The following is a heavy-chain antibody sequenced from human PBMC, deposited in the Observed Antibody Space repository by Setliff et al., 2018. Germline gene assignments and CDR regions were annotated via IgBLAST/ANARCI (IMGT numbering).Heavy chain of an antibody. J-gene: IGHJ4*02. CDR1: GFTFNNAW. V-gene: IGHV3-23*01. CDR2: ITGSGGGT. Sequence: PGGSLRLSCAASGFTFNNAWMAWVRQAPGKGLEWVSSITGSGGGTYYADSVKGRFIVSRDNSKNTLYLQMNSLRVDDTAIYYCAKELSMAYGNDWGLGTLVTVSS. D-gene: IGHD1-1*01. CDR3: AKELSMAYGND.